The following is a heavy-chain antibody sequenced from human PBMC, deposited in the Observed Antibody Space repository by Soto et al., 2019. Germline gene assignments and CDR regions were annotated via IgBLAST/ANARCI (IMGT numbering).Heavy chain of an antibody. CDR1: GFTFSSYA. V-gene: IGHV3-30-3*01. D-gene: IGHD3-10*01. Sequence: GGSLRLSCAAPGFTFSSYAMHWVRQAPGKGLEWVAVISYDGSNKYYADSEKGRFTISRDNSKNTLYLQMNSLRAEDTAVYYCARDWSDGSGSYYPGAFDIWGQGTMVTVSS. CDR3: ARDWSDGSGSYYPGAFDI. J-gene: IGHJ3*02. CDR2: ISYDGSNK.